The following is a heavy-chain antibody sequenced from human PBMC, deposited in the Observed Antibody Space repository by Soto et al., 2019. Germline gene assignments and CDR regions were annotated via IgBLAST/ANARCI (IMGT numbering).Heavy chain of an antibody. J-gene: IGHJ4*02. CDR1: GYTFTSNY. CDR2: INPSGGST. V-gene: IGHV1-46*01. CDR3: ARAPGDVATVVPLDY. D-gene: IGHD5-12*01. Sequence: GTSVKVSCKASGYTFTSNYMHWVRQAKGQRLEWMGIINPSGGSTSYAQKFQGRVTMTRDTSTSTVYTELSSLRSEDTAVYYCARAPGDVATVVPLDYWGQGTLVTV.